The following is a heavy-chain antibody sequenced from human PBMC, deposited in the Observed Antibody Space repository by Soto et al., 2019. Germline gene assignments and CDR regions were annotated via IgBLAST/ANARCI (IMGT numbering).Heavy chain of an antibody. Sequence: QVQLVESGGGVVQPGRSLRLSCAASGFTFSSYAMHWVRQAPGKGLEWVAVISYAGSNKYYADSVKGRFTISRDNSKNTLYLQMNSLRAEDTAVYYCARGVILTGYYVPLRGIIDYWGQGTLVTVSS. CDR3: ARGVILTGYYVPLRGIIDY. CDR1: GFTFSSYA. D-gene: IGHD3-9*01. J-gene: IGHJ4*02. V-gene: IGHV3-30-3*01. CDR2: ISYAGSNK.